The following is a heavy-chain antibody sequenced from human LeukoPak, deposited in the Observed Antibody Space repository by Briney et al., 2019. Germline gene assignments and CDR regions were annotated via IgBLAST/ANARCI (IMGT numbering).Heavy chain of an antibody. D-gene: IGHD5-12*01. J-gene: IGHJ4*02. CDR1: GFTFSSYA. CDR3: ARSGYGDFDY. Sequence: GGSLRLSCAASGFTFSSYAMSWIRQAPGKGLEWISYIHANPKTIYYADSAKGRFTISRDNAKNSLYLQMNSLRVDDTAVYYCARSGYGDFDYWGQGARVTVSS. V-gene: IGHV3-11*01. CDR2: IHANPKTI.